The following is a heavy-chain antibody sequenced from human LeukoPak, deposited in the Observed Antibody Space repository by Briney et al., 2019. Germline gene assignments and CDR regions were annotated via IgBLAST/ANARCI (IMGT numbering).Heavy chain of an antibody. CDR3: ARESGAVAGHFDY. Sequence: SETLSLTCTVSGGSISSSSYYWGWIRQPPGKGLEWIGSIYYSGSTYYNPSLKSRVTISVDTSKNQFSLKLSSVTAADTAVYYCARESGAVAGHFDYWGQGTLVAVSS. J-gene: IGHJ4*02. CDR1: GGSISSSSYY. V-gene: IGHV4-39*02. D-gene: IGHD6-19*01. CDR2: IYYSGST.